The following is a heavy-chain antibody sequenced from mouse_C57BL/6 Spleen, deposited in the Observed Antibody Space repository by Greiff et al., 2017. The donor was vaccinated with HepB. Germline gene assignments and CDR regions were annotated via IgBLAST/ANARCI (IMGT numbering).Heavy chain of an antibody. J-gene: IGHJ3*01. V-gene: IGHV1-82*01. CDR1: GYAFSSSW. D-gene: IGHD1-1*01. CDR2: IYPGDGDT. Sequence: QVQLKESGPELVKPGASVKISCKASGYAFSSSWMNWVKQRPGKGLEWIGRIYPGDGDTNYNGKFKGKATLTADKSSSTAYMQLSSLTSEDSAVYFCACYYYGSSYEWFAYWGQGTLVTVSA. CDR3: ACYYYGSSYEWFAY.